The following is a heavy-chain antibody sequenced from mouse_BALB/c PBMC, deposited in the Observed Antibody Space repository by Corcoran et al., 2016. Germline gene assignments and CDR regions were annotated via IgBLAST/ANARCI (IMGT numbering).Heavy chain of an antibody. D-gene: IGHD1-1*01. J-gene: IGHJ3*01. CDR3: ARRYEWFAY. CDR2: ITYDGSN. CDR1: GYSITSGYS. Sequence: DVQLQESGPGLVKPSQSLSLTCSVTGYSITSGYSWNWIRQVPGNKLEWMGYITYDGSNNYNPSLKNRISITRDTSKNQFFLKLNSVTTEDTATYYCARRYEWFAYWGQGTLVTVSA. V-gene: IGHV3-6*02.